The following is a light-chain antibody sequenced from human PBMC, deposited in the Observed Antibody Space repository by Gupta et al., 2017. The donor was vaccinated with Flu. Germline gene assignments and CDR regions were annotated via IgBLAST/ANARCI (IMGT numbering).Light chain of an antibody. Sequence: QSALSQPASVSGSPGRSITISCTGTSSDVGSYNLVSWYQQHPGKAPKLLIHEGTKRPSGVSDRFSGSKSGNTASLTISGLQAEDETYYYCCSYAGSSTWVFGGGTKVTVL. CDR3: CSYAGSSTWV. J-gene: IGLJ3*02. V-gene: IGLV2-23*01. CDR1: SSDVGSYNL. CDR2: EGT.